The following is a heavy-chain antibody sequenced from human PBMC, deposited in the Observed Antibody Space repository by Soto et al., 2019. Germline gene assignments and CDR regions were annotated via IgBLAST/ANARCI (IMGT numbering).Heavy chain of an antibody. CDR2: INSGRLYI. CDR1: GFNFSRYT. D-gene: IGHD2-8*01. Sequence: EVQLVESGGGLVKPGGSLRLSCVVSGFNFSRYTMHWVRQAPGKGLEWVSSINSGRLYIYYADSVKGRFTVSRDNAKNSVYLQVDSLRAEDTAVYYCARVYGCTTTTCHYYFDYWGRGTLVTVSS. V-gene: IGHV3-21*01. J-gene: IGHJ4*02. CDR3: ARVYGCTTTTCHYYFDY.